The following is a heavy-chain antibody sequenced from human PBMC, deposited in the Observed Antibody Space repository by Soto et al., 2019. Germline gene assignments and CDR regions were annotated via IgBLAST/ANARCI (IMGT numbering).Heavy chain of an antibody. CDR1: GASISTYY. J-gene: IGHJ5*02. Sequence: SETLSLTCTVSGASISTYYWSWIRQPPGKGLEWIGYISYSGSTNYNPSLKSRVTISFDASKNQISLQVRSATAADAAVYYCARDLKEYCSDGKCNWFDPWGQGTLVTVS. CDR2: ISYSGST. V-gene: IGHV4-59*01. D-gene: IGHD2-15*01. CDR3: ARDLKEYCSDGKCNWFDP.